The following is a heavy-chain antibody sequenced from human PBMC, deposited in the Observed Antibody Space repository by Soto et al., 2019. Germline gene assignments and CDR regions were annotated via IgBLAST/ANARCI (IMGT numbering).Heavy chain of an antibody. D-gene: IGHD6-13*01. CDR3: ASLIAAAGIDI. V-gene: IGHV1-46*03. J-gene: IGHJ3*02. Sequence: QVQLVQSGAEVKKPGASVKVSCKASGYTFTSYYMHWVRQAPGQGLEWMGIINPGGGSTSYAQKFQGRVTMTRDTSTSTVYMELSSLRSEDPAVYYCASLIAAAGIDIWGQGTMVTVSS. CDR2: INPGGGST. CDR1: GYTFTSYY.